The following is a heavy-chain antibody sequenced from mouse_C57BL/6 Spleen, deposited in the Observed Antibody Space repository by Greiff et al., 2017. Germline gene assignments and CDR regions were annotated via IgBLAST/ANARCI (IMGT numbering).Heavy chain of an antibody. CDR3: TSEGY. V-gene: IGHV1-64*01. CDR1: GYTFTSYW. J-gene: IGHJ2*01. Sequence: QVQLQQPGAELVKPGASVKLSCKASGYTFTSYWMHWVKQRPGQGLEWIGMIHPTSGSTNYNEKFKGKATLTVDTSSSTAYMQLSSLTTKDSAVDDCTSEGYWGKGTTLTVSS. CDR2: IHPTSGST.